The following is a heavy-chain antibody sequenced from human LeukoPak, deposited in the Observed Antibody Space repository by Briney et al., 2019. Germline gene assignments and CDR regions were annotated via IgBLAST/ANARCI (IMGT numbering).Heavy chain of an antibody. CDR1: GGSISSYY. CDR2: IYYSGST. D-gene: IGHD5-18*01. J-gene: IGHJ4*02. V-gene: IGHV4-59*08. CDR3: ARHRYSYGLVDY. Sequence: SSETLSLTCTVSGGSISSYYWSWIRQPPGKGLECIGYIYYSGSTNYNPSLKSRVTISVDTSENQFSLKLSSVTAADTAVYYCARHRYSYGLVDYWGQGTLVTVSS.